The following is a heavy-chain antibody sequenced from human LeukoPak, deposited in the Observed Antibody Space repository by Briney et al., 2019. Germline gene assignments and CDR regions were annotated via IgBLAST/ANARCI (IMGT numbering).Heavy chain of an antibody. V-gene: IGHV3-74*01. CDR2: INSDGSST. CDR1: GFTLSSYW. D-gene: IGHD3-9*01. CDR3: ARDGAYFMFDP. J-gene: IGHJ5*02. Sequence: GGSLRLSCAASGFTLSSYWMHWVRQAPGKGLVWVSRINSDGSSTSYADSVKGRFTISRDNAKNTLYLQMNSLRAEDTAVYYCARDGAYFMFDPWGQGTLVTVSS.